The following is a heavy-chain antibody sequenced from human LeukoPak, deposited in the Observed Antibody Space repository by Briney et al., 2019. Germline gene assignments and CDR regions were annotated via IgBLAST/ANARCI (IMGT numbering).Heavy chain of an antibody. V-gene: IGHV3-21*01. CDR2: ISCSSSYI. CDR3: ARDFPSSGDYPS. D-gene: IGHD4-17*01. J-gene: IGHJ4*02. Sequence: PGESLRLSCATSGFTFSSYSMNWVRQAPGKGLEWVSSISCSSSYIYYADSVKGRFTISRDNAKNSLYLQMNSLRAEDTAVYYCARDFPSSGDYPSWGQGTLVTVSS. CDR1: GFTFSSYS.